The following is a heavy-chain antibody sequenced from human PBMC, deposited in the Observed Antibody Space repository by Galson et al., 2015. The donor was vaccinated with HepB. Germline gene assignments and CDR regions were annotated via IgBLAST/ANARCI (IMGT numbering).Heavy chain of an antibody. V-gene: IGHV3-23*01. CDR2: VSAGAASL. D-gene: IGHD1-26*01. CDR3: ARSTYSGSSSWNFEL. Sequence: SLRLSCAASRFTFNSYAMTWVRQAPGTGLEWVSTVSAGAASLYYADSVKGRFTISRDNSKNTLFLQMNSLRADDTAIYYCARSTYSGSSSWNFELWGRGTLVTVSS. J-gene: IGHJ2*01. CDR1: RFTFNSYA.